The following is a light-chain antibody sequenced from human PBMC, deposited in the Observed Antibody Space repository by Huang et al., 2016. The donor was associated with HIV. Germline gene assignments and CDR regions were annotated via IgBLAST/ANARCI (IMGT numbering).Light chain of an antibody. V-gene: IGKV1-NL1*01. Sequence: DIQMTQSPSSLSASVEDKVSLTCPASQAISNSLVWYQQQPGKAPKILPDGASSLESGVVARFSGSGSGTDYTLTISSLQPEDLANYYCQQYFSTPRTFGQGTKVEIK. J-gene: IGKJ1*01. CDR2: GAS. CDR3: QQYFSTPRT. CDR1: QAISNS.